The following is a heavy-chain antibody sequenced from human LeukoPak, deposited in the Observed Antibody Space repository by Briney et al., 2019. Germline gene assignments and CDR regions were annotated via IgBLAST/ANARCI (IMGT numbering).Heavy chain of an antibody. J-gene: IGHJ4*02. CDR1: GFTFGNYA. CDR2: ISGSGAST. D-gene: IGHD3-9*01. V-gene: IGHV3-23*01. Sequence: PGGSLRLSCAASGFTFGNYAMSWVRQAPGKGLEWVSAISGSGASTYFADSVKGRFTISRDNSKNTLYLQMNGLRAEDTAVYYCAKRDLDDYFGYWGQGTLVTVSS. CDR3: AKRDLDDYFGY.